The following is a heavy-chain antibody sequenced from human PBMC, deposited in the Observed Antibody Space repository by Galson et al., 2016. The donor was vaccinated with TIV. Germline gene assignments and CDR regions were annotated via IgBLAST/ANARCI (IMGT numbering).Heavy chain of an antibody. CDR2: IFHSGNT. D-gene: IGHD2-15*01. CDR1: GGSVSRGGYY. Sequence: LSLTCNVSGGSVSRGGYYWSWIRQHPGRGLEWIGYIFHSGNTFYNPSLKSRVTISVDTSKNRFSLKLSSVTAADTAVYYCARVVGPYYYGMDVWGQGTTVIVSS. J-gene: IGHJ6*02. V-gene: IGHV4-31*03. CDR3: ARVVGPYYYGMDV.